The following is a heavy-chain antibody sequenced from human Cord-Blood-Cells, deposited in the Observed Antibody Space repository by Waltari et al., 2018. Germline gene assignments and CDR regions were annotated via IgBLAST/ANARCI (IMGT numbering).Heavy chain of an antibody. J-gene: IGHJ3*02. V-gene: IGHV3-13*01. D-gene: IGHD1-26*01. CDR3: ARYTELRRAFDI. CDR2: IGTARDT. CDR1: GFTFSSYD. Sequence: EVQLVESGGGLVQPGGSLRLSCAASGFTFSSYDMHWVRQATGKGREWVSAIGTARDTYYPGSVKGRFTISRENAKNSLYLQMNSLRAGDTAVYYCARYTELRRAFDIWGQGTMVTVSS.